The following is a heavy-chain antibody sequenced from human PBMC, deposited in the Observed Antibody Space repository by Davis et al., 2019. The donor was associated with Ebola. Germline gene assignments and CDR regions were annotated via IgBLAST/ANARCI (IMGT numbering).Heavy chain of an antibody. J-gene: IGHJ4*02. CDR1: GFTVSGHS. V-gene: IGHV3-48*02. CDR2: IRSTSISI. CDR3: ARGGDRSGWSPLDF. Sequence: GESLKISCAASGFTVSGHSMNLXXXXXXXXXXXXXYIRSTSISIYSADSVEGRFTISRDSAKNSLHLQMNSLTDEEKAAYFCARGGDRSGWSPLDFWGQETLVTVAS. D-gene: IGHD6-19*01.